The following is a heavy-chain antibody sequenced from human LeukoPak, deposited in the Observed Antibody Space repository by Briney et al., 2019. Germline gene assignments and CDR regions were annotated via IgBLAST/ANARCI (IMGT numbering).Heavy chain of an antibody. J-gene: IGHJ4*02. V-gene: IGHV4-30-4*08. CDR1: GGSISSGSYY. D-gene: IGHD2-2*01. Sequence: PSETLSLTCTVSGGSISSGSYYWSWIRQPPGKGLEWIGYIYYSGSTYYNPSLKSRVTISVDTSKNQFSLKLSSVTAADTAVYYCARVDRLVVPAAMVDYWGQGTLVTVSS. CDR3: ARVDRLVVPAAMVDY. CDR2: IYYSGST.